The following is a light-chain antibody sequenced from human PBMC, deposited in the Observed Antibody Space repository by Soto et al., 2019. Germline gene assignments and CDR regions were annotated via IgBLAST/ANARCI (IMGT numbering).Light chain of an antibody. Sequence: QSVLTQPSSVSGSPGQSITISCTGTSSDVGGYKYVSWYQQHPGKAPKLMIYEVSNRPSGVSNRFSGSKSGNTASLPISGLQAEDEADYYCSSYTSSSTLGVFGGGTKLTVL. CDR3: SSYTSSSTLGV. CDR2: EVS. CDR1: SSDVGGYKY. V-gene: IGLV2-14*01. J-gene: IGLJ2*01.